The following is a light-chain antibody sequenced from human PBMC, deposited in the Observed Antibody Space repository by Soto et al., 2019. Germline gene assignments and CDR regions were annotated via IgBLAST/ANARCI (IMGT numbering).Light chain of an antibody. CDR3: GSWDRSMSAYV. CDR1: SSNIGGNS. J-gene: IGLJ1*01. CDR2: DDN. Sequence: QSVLTQPPSVSAAPVQEVTISCSGSSSNIGGNSVSWNQQLPGTGPNLLIYDDNKRHSGIQDRCSGSKSGTTATLCITVLKAGDEADYYCGSWDRSMSAYVFGTGTKGTVL. V-gene: IGLV1-51*01.